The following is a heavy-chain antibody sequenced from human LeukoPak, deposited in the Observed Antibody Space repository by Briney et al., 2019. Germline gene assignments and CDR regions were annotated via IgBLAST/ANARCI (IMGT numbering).Heavy chain of an antibody. J-gene: IGHJ6*03. CDR3: AREVSLVWTPDPYYMDV. CDR1: GFTFSNYW. D-gene: IGHD3-10*01. Sequence: GGSLRLSCAASGFTFSNYWMSWVRQAPGKGLEWVANIKQDGGEKYYVDSVKGRFTISRDNAKNSLYLQMNSLRAEDTAVYYCAREVSLVWTPDPYYMDVWGKGTTVTVSS. V-gene: IGHV3-7*01. CDR2: IKQDGGEK.